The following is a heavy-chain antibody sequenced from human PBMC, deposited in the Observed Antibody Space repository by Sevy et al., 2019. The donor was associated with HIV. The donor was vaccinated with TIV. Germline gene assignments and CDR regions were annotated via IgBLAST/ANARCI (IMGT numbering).Heavy chain of an antibody. CDR3: ARDGHYLSDADY. CDR2: INPKTGDT. V-gene: IGHV1-2*02. D-gene: IGHD3-10*01. Sequence: ASVKVSCKASGYTFIDYFVHYIRQAPGQGLEWMGWINPKTGDTNFALNFQGRVTLTMDTSVTTVYLELTSLRSDGTALYLCARDGHYLSDADYWGQGTLVTVSS. J-gene: IGHJ4*02. CDR1: GYTFIDYF.